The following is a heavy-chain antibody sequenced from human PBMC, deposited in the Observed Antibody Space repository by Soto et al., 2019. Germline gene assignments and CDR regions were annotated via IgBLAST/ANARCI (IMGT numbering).Heavy chain of an antibody. CDR2: IYYSGST. CDR1: VGSIRSGDHY. J-gene: IGHJ6*02. V-gene: IGHV4-30-4*01. CDR3: ARILGPWGSYGMDV. Sequence: SETLSLTCTVSVGSIRSGDHYWIWIRQPPGKGLEWIGYIYYSGSTYYNPSLKSRITMSVDTSKNQFSLKLRSVIAADTAVYYCARILGPWGSYGMDVWGQGTTVTVSS. D-gene: IGHD3-16*01.